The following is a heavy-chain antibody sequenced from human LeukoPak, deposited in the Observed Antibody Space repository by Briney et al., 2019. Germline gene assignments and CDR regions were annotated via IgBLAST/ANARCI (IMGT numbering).Heavy chain of an antibody. CDR2: ISSSSSYI. CDR1: GFTFSSYS. Sequence: GGSLKLSCAASGFTFSSYSMNWVRQAPGKGLEWVSSISSSSSYIYYADSVKGRFTISRDNAKNSLYLQMNSLRAEDTAVYYCARGLRGWGLNSDWGQGTLVTVSS. CDR3: ARGLRGWGLNSD. V-gene: IGHV3-21*01. D-gene: IGHD6-19*01. J-gene: IGHJ4*02.